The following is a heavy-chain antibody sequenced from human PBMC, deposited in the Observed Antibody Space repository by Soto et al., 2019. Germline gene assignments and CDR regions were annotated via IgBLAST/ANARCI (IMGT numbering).Heavy chain of an antibody. CDR3: VRYRGDGYERV. D-gene: IGHD5-12*01. V-gene: IGHV1-69*02. CDR2: IIPILGIA. J-gene: IGHJ4*02. Sequence: QVQLVQSGAEVKKPGSSVKVSCKASGGTFSSYTISWVRQAPGQGLEWMGRIIPILGIANYAQKFQGRVTNSADKIPSTAYKGAENLKSGGTGVFFCVRYRGDGYERVWGQGTLVTVSS. CDR1: GGTFSSYT.